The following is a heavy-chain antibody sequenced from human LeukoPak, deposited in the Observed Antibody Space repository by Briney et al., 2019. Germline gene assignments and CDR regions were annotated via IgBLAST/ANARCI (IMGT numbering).Heavy chain of an antibody. J-gene: IGHJ4*02. CDR3: ARDHYGDPVGY. V-gene: IGHV1-69*04. CDR1: GGTFSSYA. Sequence: SVKVSCKASGGTFSSYAISWVRQAPGQGLEWMGRIIPILGIANYAQKFQGRVTITADKSTSTAYMELSSLRSEDTAVYYCARDHYGDPVGYWGQGALVTVSS. D-gene: IGHD4-17*01. CDR2: IIPILGIA.